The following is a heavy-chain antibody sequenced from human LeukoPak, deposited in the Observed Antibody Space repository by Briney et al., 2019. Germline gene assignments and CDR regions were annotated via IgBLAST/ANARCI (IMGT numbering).Heavy chain of an antibody. CDR1: GGSFSTYT. D-gene: IGHD3/OR15-3a*01. CDR3: ASGSQFSPGSRDYQYYMDV. Sequence: SVKVSCKASGGSFSTYTISWVRQAPGQGLEWMGGIIPMFGATNYAQKFQGRVTITAYKSTTTAYMELSSLRSEDTAIYYCASGSQFSPGSRDYQYYMDVWGKGTTVTVSS. CDR2: IIPMFGAT. V-gene: IGHV1-69*06. J-gene: IGHJ6*03.